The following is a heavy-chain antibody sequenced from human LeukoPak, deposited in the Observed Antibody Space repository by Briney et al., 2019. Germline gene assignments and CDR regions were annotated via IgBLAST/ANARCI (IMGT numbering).Heavy chain of an antibody. CDR3: AKDARRTNGWYFFNY. Sequence: GGSLRLSCAASGFAFSSQAMGWVRQAPGKGLEWVSVISDSGGITYYADSVKGRFTISRDNSKNTLFLQMSSLRAEDTAVYYCAKDARRTNGWYFFNYWGRGTLVTVSS. CDR2: ISDSGGIT. J-gene: IGHJ4*02. V-gene: IGHV3-23*01. D-gene: IGHD6-19*01. CDR1: GFAFSSQA.